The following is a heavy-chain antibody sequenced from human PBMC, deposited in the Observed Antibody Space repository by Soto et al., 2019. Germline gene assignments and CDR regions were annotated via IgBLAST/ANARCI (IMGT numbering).Heavy chain of an antibody. CDR2: IYYSGST. Sequence: SETLSLTCTVSGGSVSSGDYYWSWIRQPPGKGLEWIGYIYYSGSTNYNPSLKSRVSISLDTSRNQFSLRLTSVTAADTAVYYCARIPVDTYMINWFDPWGQGTLVTVSS. V-gene: IGHV4-61*08. CDR1: GGSVSSGDYY. CDR3: ARIPVDTYMINWFDP. J-gene: IGHJ5*02. D-gene: IGHD5-18*01.